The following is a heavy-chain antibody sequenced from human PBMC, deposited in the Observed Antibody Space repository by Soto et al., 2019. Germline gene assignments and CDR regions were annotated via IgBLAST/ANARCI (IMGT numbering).Heavy chain of an antibody. Sequence: GGSLRLSCAAAGFTFSSYGMHWVRQAPGKGLEWVAVISYDGSNKYYADSVKGRFTISRDNSKNTLYLQMNSLRAEDTAVYYCARIDRSWGQGTLVTVSS. J-gene: IGHJ5*02. CDR1: GFTFSSYG. CDR2: ISYDGSNK. V-gene: IGHV3-30*03. CDR3: ARIDRS.